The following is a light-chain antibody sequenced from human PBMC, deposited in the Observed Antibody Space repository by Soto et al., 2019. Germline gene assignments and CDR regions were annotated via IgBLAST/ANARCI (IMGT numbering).Light chain of an antibody. V-gene: IGKV3-20*01. CDR1: QSVSSSY. Sequence: ETVLTQSPGTLSLSPGERATLSCRASQSVSSSYLAWYQQKPGQAPRLLIYGASSRATGIPDRFSGSGSGTDFTLTISRLEPEDFAVYYCQQYGSSPSITFGQGTRL. J-gene: IGKJ5*01. CDR2: GAS. CDR3: QQYGSSPSIT.